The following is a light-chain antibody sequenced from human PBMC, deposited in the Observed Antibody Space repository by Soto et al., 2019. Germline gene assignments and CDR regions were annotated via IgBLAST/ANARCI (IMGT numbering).Light chain of an antibody. J-gene: IGLJ3*02. CDR2: SND. V-gene: IGLV1-44*01. CDR1: SSNIGRNI. CDR3: AAWDDSLNGVV. Sequence: QSVLTQPPSASGTPGQRVTISCSGSSSNIGRNIVNWYQQFPGTAPKLLIHSNDQRPSGVPDRFSGSKSGTSASLAISGLQSEDEAHYYCAAWDDSLNGVVFGGGTKVTVL.